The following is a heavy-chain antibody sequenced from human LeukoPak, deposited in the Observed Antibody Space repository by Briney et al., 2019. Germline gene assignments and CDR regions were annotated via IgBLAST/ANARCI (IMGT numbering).Heavy chain of an antibody. Sequence: PGGSLRLSCAASGFTFSSYWMSWVRQAPGKGLEWVANIKQDGSEKYYVDSVKGRFTISRDNAKNSLYLQMNSLRAEDTAVYYCARDSRDSSAYSYYYYYYMDVWGKGTTVTVSS. CDR1: GFTFSSYW. J-gene: IGHJ6*03. D-gene: IGHD3-22*01. V-gene: IGHV3-7*01. CDR2: IKQDGSEK. CDR3: ARDSRDSSAYSYYYYYYMDV.